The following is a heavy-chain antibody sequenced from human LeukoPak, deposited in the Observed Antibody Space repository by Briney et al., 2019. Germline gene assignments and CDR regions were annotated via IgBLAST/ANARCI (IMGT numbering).Heavy chain of an antibody. D-gene: IGHD2-15*01. CDR3: ARTGGYCSGGSCYGNWFDP. V-gene: IGHV3-11*01. J-gene: IGHJ5*02. Sequence: GGSLRPSCAASGFTFSDYYMSWIRQAPGKGLEWVSYISSSGSTIYYADSVKGRFTISRDNAKNSLYLQMNSLRAEDTAVYYCARTGGYCSGGSCYGNWFDPWGQGTLVTVSS. CDR2: ISSSGSTI. CDR1: GFTFSDYY.